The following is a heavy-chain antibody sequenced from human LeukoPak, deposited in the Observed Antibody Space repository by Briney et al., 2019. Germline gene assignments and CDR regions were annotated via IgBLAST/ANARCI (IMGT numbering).Heavy chain of an antibody. CDR3: ATEAYYDSSGSALYYYYGMDV. J-gene: IGHJ6*02. V-gene: IGHV3-53*01. Sequence: GGSLRLSCAASGFTVSSNYMSWVRQAPGKGLEWVSVIYSGGSTHYADSVKGRFTISRDDSKNTLYLQMNSLRAEDTAVYYCATEAYYDSSGSALYYYYGMDVWGQGTTVTVSS. D-gene: IGHD3-22*01. CDR2: IYSGGST. CDR1: GFTVSSNY.